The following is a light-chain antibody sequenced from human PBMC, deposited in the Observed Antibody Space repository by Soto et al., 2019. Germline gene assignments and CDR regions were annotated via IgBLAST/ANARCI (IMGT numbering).Light chain of an antibody. CDR1: SSDVGGCNY. V-gene: IGLV2-8*01. Sequence: QSVLTQPPSASGSPGQSVTISCTGTSSDVGGCNYVSWYQQHPGKAPKLMIYEVSKRPSGVPDRFSGSKSGNTASLTVSGLQAEDEADYYCSSYAGSNNLNVFGTGTKVTV. J-gene: IGLJ1*01. CDR2: EVS. CDR3: SSYAGSNNLNV.